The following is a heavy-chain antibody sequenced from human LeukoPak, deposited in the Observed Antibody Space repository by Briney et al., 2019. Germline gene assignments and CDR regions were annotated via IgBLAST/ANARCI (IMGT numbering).Heavy chain of an antibody. D-gene: IGHD6-13*01. CDR2: IYTSGST. V-gene: IGHV4-61*02. J-gene: IGHJ4*02. CDR3: ARFSSIAAACDY. Sequence: SETLSLTCTVSGGSISSGSYYWSWIRQPAGKGLEWIGRIYTSGSTNYNPSLKSRVTISVDTSKNQFSLKLSSVTAADTAVYYCARFSSIAAACDYWGLGTLVTVSS. CDR1: GGSISSGSYY.